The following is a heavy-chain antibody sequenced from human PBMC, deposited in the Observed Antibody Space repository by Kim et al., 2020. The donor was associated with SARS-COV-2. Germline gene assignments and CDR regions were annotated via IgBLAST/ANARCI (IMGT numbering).Heavy chain of an antibody. CDR1: GYTFTSYA. V-gene: IGHV1-3*01. CDR2: INAGNGNT. CDR3: ARGGYSGYDLDY. J-gene: IGHJ4*02. Sequence: ASVKVSCKASGYTFTSYAMHWVRQAPGQRLEWMGWINAGNGNTKYSQKFQGRVTITRDTSASTAYMELSSLRSEDTAVYYCARGGYSGYDLDYWGQGTLVTVSS. D-gene: IGHD5-12*01.